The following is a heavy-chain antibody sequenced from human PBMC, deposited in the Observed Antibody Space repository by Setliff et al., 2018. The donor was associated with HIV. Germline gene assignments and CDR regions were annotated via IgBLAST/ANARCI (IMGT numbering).Heavy chain of an antibody. CDR3: ARARRGGNNWFDP. Sequence: GESLRLSCAASGFTFSNYEMNWVRQAPGKGLEWVSYISSSAESIYYADSVKGRFTISRDNARNSLYLQMNSLRAEDTAFYYCARARRGGNNWFDPWGQGTLVTVSS. J-gene: IGHJ5*02. V-gene: IGHV3-48*03. CDR1: GFTFSNYE. D-gene: IGHD3-16*01. CDR2: ISSSAESI.